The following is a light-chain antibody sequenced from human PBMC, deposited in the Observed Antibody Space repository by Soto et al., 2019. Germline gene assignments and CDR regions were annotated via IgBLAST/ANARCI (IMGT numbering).Light chain of an antibody. Sequence: EIVMTQSPATLSVSPGGSATLSCRASQHVSSNFAWYRQKPGQAPTLLIYRASTSATGIPARFSGSGSGTEFTLPIRSLQSEDFAVYYCQQYNNWPYTFGQGTKLEIK. CDR1: QHVSSN. CDR3: QQYNNWPYT. V-gene: IGKV3-15*01. CDR2: RAS. J-gene: IGKJ2*01.